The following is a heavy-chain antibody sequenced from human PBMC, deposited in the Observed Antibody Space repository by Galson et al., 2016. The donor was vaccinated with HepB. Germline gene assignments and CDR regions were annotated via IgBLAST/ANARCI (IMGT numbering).Heavy chain of an antibody. J-gene: IGHJ4*02. CDR1: GESFNDYY. CDR3: ARCIRRRPGVVPFDY. V-gene: IGHV4-34*01. D-gene: IGHD2-2*01. Sequence: ETLSPTCADYGESFNDYYWTWIRQPPGKGLEWLGKIHHGGSTNYHTSLKSRVSISVDTSKTQFFLKLTSVTAADTAVYYCARCIRRRPGVVPFDYWGQGTLVTVSS. CDR2: IHHGGST.